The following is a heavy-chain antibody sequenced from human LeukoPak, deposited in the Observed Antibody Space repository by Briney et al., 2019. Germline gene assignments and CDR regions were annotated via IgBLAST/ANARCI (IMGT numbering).Heavy chain of an antibody. CDR2: ISSSSYI. D-gene: IGHD2-2*02. Sequence: GGSLRLSCAASGFTFSSYSMNWVREAPGKGLEWVSSISSSSYIYYADSVEGRFTISRDNAKNSLYLQMNGLRAEDTAVYYCARLGSRYCSSTSCYMVGMDVWGQGTTVTVSS. CDR3: ARLGSRYCSSTSCYMVGMDV. J-gene: IGHJ6*02. V-gene: IGHV3-21*01. CDR1: GFTFSSYS.